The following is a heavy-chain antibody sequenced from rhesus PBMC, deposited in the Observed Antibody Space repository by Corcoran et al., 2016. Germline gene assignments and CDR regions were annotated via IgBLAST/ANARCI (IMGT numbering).Heavy chain of an antibody. CDR1: GSSLTDNSY. V-gene: IGHV4S9*01. CDR3: SRGPGAWFFQY. CDR2: VYGKSAST. J-gene: IGHJ4*01. Sequence: VQLQGSGPGLVKPSETLSLACDVSGSSLTDNSYWHWIRQPPGKGLEWIGNVYGKSASTDYNPSLKSRVTISKDTSKNQFFLKLNSVTAADTAVYFCSRGPGAWFFQYWGQGVLVTVSS. D-gene: IGHD6-31*01.